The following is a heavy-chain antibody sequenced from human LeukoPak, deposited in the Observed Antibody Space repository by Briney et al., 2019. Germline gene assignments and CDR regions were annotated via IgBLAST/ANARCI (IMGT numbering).Heavy chain of an antibody. D-gene: IGHD3-22*01. CDR2: IWHDGSNK. CDR3: ARVGGYYFDISGYYYFDY. V-gene: IGHV3-33*01. J-gene: IGHJ4*02. Sequence: GGSLRLSCVASGFTFSDYGMHWVRQTPGKGLEWVALIWHDGSNKYYADSVKGRFTISRDNSKNTLYLQMNSLRAEDTAEYYCARVGGYYFDISGYYYFDYWGQGTLVTVSS. CDR1: GFTFSDYG.